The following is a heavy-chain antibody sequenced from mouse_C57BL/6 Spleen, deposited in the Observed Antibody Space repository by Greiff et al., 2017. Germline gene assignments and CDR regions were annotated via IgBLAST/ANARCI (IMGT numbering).Heavy chain of an antibody. Sequence: QVQLQQPGAELVRPGSSVKLSCKASGYTFTSYWMAWVRQRPGQGLEWIGNISPSDSETHYNQKFKGKATLTVDKSSSTAYMQLSSLTSEDSAVYYCARGDDGYYYFDYWGQGTSLTVSS. CDR2: ISPSDSET. V-gene: IGHV1-61*01. J-gene: IGHJ2*02. CDR3: ARGDDGYYYFDY. D-gene: IGHD2-3*01. CDR1: GYTFTSYW.